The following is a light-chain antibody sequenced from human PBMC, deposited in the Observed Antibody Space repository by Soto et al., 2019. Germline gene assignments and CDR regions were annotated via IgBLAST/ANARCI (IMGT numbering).Light chain of an antibody. J-gene: IGKJ1*01. CDR2: DAS. CDR3: QQYTNTNNPWT. CDR1: QTISTW. V-gene: IGKV1-5*01. Sequence: DIQVTQSPPTLSASVGDRVTTTCRASQTISTWMSWYQQKPGKAPKLLVYDASTSQSGVASRFSGSGSGTEFTLIISGLQPDDSATYYCQQYTNTNNPWTFGQGTKVDIK.